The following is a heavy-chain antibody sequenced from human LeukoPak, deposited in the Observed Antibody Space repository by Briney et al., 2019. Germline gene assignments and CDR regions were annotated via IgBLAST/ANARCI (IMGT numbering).Heavy chain of an antibody. V-gene: IGHV4-59*01. CDR1: GGSISSYY. CDR3: ARGYDLYYFDY. J-gene: IGHJ4*02. Sequence: SETLSLTCTVSGGSISSYYWSWIRQPPGKGLEWIGYIYYSGSTNYNPSLKSRVTISVDTSKNQFSLKLSSVTAADTAVYYCARGYDLYYFDYWGQGTLVTVSS. D-gene: IGHD1-1*01. CDR2: IYYSGST.